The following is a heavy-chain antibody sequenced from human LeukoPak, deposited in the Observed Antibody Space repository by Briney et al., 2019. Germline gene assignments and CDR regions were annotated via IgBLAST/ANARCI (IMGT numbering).Heavy chain of an antibody. CDR2: IYTSGST. V-gene: IGHV4-61*02. CDR1: GGSISSGSYY. J-gene: IGHJ4*02. Sequence: SQTLSLTCTVSGGSISSGSYYWSWIRQPAGKGLEWIGRIYTSGSTNYNPSLKSRVTISVDTSKNQFSLKLSSVTAADTAVYYCASGGAYSFDYWGQGTLVTVSS. D-gene: IGHD3-16*01. CDR3: ASGGAYSFDY.